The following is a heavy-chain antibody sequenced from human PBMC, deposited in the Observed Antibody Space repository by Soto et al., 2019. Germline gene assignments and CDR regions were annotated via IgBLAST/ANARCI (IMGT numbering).Heavy chain of an antibody. Sequence: PGGSLRLSCGVSGFTFSNYGMSWVRQAPGKGLEWVSGVSGSGDRTYYADSVRGRFTIPRDNSKNTLSLQMNSLRAADTAVYYCARLGAYYQSLDPWGPGTLVTVSS. V-gene: IGHV3-23*01. CDR1: GFTFSNYG. CDR2: VSGSGDRT. J-gene: IGHJ5*02. CDR3: ARLGAYYQSLDP. D-gene: IGHD2-21*01.